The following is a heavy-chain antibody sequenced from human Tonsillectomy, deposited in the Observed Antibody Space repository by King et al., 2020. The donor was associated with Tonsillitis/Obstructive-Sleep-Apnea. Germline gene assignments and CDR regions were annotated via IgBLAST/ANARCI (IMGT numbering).Heavy chain of an antibody. J-gene: IGHJ4*02. CDR3: ARGTYYDY. D-gene: IGHD3-22*01. Sequence: YAQNLQGRVTMTTDTSTSAAYMELRSLRSDDTAVYYCARGTYYDYWGQGTLVTVSS. V-gene: IGHV1-18*01.